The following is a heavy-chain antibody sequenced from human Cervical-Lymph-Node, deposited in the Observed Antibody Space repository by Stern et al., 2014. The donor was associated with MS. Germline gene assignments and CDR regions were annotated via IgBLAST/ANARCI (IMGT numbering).Heavy chain of an antibody. J-gene: IGHJ6*02. Sequence: VQLVESGGGLVKPGGSLRLSCAASGFTFSDHYMSWIRQAPGKGLEWVSHISNSGNTIYYADSVKGRFTISRDNAKSSLYPQMHSLTVEDTAVYYCTREGPAAYYYYYGMDVWGHGTTVTVSS. CDR3: TREGPAAYYYYYGMDV. D-gene: IGHD2-2*01. CDR1: GFTFSDHY. V-gene: IGHV3-11*01. CDR2: ISNSGNTI.